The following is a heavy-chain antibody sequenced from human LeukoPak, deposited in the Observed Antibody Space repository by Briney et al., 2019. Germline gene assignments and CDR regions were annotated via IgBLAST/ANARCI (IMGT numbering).Heavy chain of an antibody. V-gene: IGHV4-34*01. CDR1: GGSFSGYY. D-gene: IGHD3-3*01. CDR2: INHSRST. Sequence: PSETLSLTCAVYGGSFSGYYWSWIRQPPGKGLEWIGEINHSRSTNYNPSLKSRVTISVDTSKNQFSLKLSSVTAADTAVYYCARSLNFGVKGAFDIWGQGTMVTVSS. J-gene: IGHJ3*02. CDR3: ARSLNFGVKGAFDI.